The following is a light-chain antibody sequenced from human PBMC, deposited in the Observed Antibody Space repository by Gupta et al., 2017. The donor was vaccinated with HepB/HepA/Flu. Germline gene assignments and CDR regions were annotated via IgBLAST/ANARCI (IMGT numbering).Light chain of an antibody. J-gene: IGKJ5*01. CDR3: QQRSSYPIT. V-gene: IGKV3-11*01. CDR2: DTS. Sequence: EIVLTQSPPTLSLSPGERVTLTCRASQYVDIYLAWYQQTPGQPPRLLIYDTSNRATGPPARFSGSGSGTDFTLTISSLQPDDFANYYCQQRSSYPITFGQGTRLEIK. CDR1: QYVDIY.